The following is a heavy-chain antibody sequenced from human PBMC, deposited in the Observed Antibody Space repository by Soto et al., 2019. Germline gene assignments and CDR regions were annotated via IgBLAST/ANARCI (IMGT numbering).Heavy chain of an antibody. CDR2: ISSSGSSI. V-gene: IGHV3-48*03. J-gene: IGHJ6*02. CDR1: GLTFSGYE. D-gene: IGHD1-26*01. CDR3: ATDSGSYYGYSYYAMDV. Sequence: EVQLAESGGGLVQPGGSLRLSCAASGLTFSGYEMNWVRQAPGKWLEWVSYISSSGSSISYADSVKGRFTITRDNAKNSLYLQMNSLRAEDTAVYYCATDSGSYYGYSYYAMDVWGQGTTVTVSS.